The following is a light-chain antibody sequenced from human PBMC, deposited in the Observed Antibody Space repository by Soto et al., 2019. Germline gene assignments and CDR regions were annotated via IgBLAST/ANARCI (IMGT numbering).Light chain of an antibody. J-gene: IGKJ3*01. V-gene: IGKV3-15*01. CDR2: GAS. CDR1: QSISDT. CDR3: QQYNKWPLT. Sequence: EIVMTQSPATLSVSPGGRATLSCRASQSISDTLAWYQQKPGQAPRLLIHGASIGATGTPARFSGSGSGSDFTLTISSLQSEDFAVYYCQQYNKWPLTFGPGTKVDIK.